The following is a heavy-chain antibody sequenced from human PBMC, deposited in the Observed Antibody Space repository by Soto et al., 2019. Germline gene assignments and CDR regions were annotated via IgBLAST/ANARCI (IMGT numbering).Heavy chain of an antibody. Sequence: GASVKVSCKASGCTFSSYAISWVRQAPGQGLEWMGGIIPIFGTANYAQKFQGRVTITADESTSTAYMELSSLRSEDTAVYYCASTYYDYVWGSYRARQNWFDPWGQGTLVTVSS. CDR3: ASTYYDYVWGSYRARQNWFDP. CDR2: IIPIFGTA. V-gene: IGHV1-69*13. D-gene: IGHD3-16*02. J-gene: IGHJ5*02. CDR1: GCTFSSYA.